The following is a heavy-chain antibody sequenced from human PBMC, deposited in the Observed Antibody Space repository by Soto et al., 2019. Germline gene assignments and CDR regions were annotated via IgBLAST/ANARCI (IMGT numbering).Heavy chain of an antibody. CDR2: MNPNSRNT. V-gene: IGHV1-8*01. Sequence: ASVKVSSKASGYTFTSYDINWVRQATGQGLEWKGWMNPNSRNTGYAQKFQGRVTMTRNTSISTAYMELSSLRSEDTAVYYCARGFTIFGVVIIERAFDIWGQGTMVTVSS. CDR1: GYTFTSYD. CDR3: ARGFTIFGVVIIERAFDI. D-gene: IGHD3-3*01. J-gene: IGHJ3*02.